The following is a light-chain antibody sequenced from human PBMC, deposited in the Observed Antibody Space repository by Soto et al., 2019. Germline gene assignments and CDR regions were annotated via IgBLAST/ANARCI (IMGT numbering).Light chain of an antibody. Sequence: EIMVTQSPATLSVSPGERATLSCRASQSVNNNLAWYQQKPGQAPRLLIYGASTRATGIPARFGGSGYGTEFTHTISSLQSEDFAIYYCQQYNNWPLLTFGGGTKVEIK. V-gene: IGKV3-15*01. CDR1: QSVNNN. J-gene: IGKJ4*01. CDR3: QQYNNWPLLT. CDR2: GAS.